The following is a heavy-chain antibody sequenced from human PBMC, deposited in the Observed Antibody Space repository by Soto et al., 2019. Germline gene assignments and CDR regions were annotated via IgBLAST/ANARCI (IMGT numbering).Heavy chain of an antibody. V-gene: IGHV3-21*01. Sequence: EVQLVESGGGLVKPGGSLRLSCAASGFTFSSYSMNWVRQAPGKGLEWVSSISSSSSYIYYADSVKGRFTISRDNAKNSLYLQMNSLRAEDTAVYYCARGSDIAARDYYYYGMDVWGQGTTVTVSS. CDR1: GFTFSSYS. D-gene: IGHD6-6*01. CDR3: ARGSDIAARDYYYYGMDV. CDR2: ISSSSSYI. J-gene: IGHJ6*02.